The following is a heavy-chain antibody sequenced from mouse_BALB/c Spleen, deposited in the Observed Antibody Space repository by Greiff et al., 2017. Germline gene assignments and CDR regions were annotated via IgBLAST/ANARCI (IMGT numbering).Heavy chain of an antibody. Sequence: EVMLVESGGGLVKPGGSLKLSCAASGFTFSDYYMYWVRQTPEKRLEWVATISDGGSYTYYPDSVKGRFTISRDNAKNNLYLQMSSLKSEDTAMYYCARDQGYSWFAYWGQGTLVTVSA. CDR1: GFTFSDYY. J-gene: IGHJ3*01. CDR2: ISDGGSYT. V-gene: IGHV5-4*02. CDR3: ARDQGYSWFAY. D-gene: IGHD2-14*01.